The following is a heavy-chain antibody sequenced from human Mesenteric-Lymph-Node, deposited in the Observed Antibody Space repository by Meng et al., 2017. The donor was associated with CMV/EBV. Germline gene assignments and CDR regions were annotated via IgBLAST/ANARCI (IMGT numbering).Heavy chain of an antibody. Sequence: QVPLQKWGRGLLKPSATLSLTSPVYGGSFSGYYWSWIRQPPGKGLEWIGEINHSGSTNYNPSLKSRVTISVDTSKNQFSLKLSSVTAADTAVYYCARHQRWLKSEGGFNYWGQGTLVTVSS. CDR2: INHSGST. V-gene: IGHV4-34*01. D-gene: IGHD4-23*01. CDR3: ARHQRWLKSEGGFNY. CDR1: GGSFSGYY. J-gene: IGHJ4*02.